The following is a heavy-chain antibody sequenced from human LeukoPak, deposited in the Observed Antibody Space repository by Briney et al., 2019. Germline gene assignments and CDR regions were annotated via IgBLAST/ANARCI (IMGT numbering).Heavy chain of an antibody. D-gene: IGHD2-15*01. CDR1: GFSFNKYA. CDR3: ANGGYYSLDS. J-gene: IGHJ4*02. Sequence: GGSLRLSCVGSGFSFNKYAASWVRQAPGKGLEWVAGMTGGGATYHADSVKGRFVISRDNSKRTLFLQTDSLRGEDTAVYYCANGGYYSLDSWGQGTLVTVSS. V-gene: IGHV3-23*01. CDR2: MTGGGAT.